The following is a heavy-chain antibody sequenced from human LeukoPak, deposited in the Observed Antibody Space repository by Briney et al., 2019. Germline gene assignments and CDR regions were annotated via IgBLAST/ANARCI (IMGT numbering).Heavy chain of an antibody. CDR3: ARARHRYYYYGMDV. CDR2: INHSGST. J-gene: IGHJ6*04. V-gene: IGHV4-34*01. CDR1: GGSFSGYY. Sequence: SETLSLTCAVYGGSFSGYYWSWIRQPPGKGLEGIGEINHSGSTNYNPSLTSRVTISVDTSKNQFSLKLSSVTAADTAVYYCARARHRYYYYGMDVWGKGTTVTVSS.